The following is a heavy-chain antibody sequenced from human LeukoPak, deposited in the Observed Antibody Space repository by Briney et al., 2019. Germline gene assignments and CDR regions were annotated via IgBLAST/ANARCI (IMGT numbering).Heavy chain of an antibody. CDR2: INHSGST. D-gene: IGHD2-2*01. J-gene: IGHJ4*02. Sequence: SETLSLTCAVYGGSFSGYYWGWIRQPPGKGLEWIGEINHSGSTNYNPSLKSRVTISVDTSKNQFSLKLSSVTAADTAVYYCARFHRRADIVVVPAAKFYFDYWGQGTLVTVSS. CDR3: ARFHRRADIVVVPAAKFYFDY. CDR1: GGSFSGYY. V-gene: IGHV4-34*01.